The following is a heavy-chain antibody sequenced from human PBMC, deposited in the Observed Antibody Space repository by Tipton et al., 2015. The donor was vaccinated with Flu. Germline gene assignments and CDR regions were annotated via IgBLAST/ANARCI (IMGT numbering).Heavy chain of an antibody. CDR2: IYHTGST. CDR3: ATTTYYYGSGTHDY. CDR1: GDSISGSYY. J-gene: IGHJ4*02. D-gene: IGHD3-10*01. V-gene: IGHV4-38-2*02. Sequence: TLSLTCTVSGDSISGSYYWGWIRQAPGKGLEWIGNIYHTGSTYYNPSLKSRVAISLDTFTNQFSLKLTSVTAADTAVYYCATTTYYYGSGTHDYWGQGTLVTVSS.